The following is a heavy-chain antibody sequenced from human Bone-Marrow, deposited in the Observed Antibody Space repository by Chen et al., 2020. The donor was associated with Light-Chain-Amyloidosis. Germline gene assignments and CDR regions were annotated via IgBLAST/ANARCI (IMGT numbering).Heavy chain of an antibody. D-gene: IGHD5-12*01. J-gene: IGHJ4*02. CDR3: ARRRDGYNFDY. CDR1: GYTFPNYW. CDR2: IYPDDSDA. Sequence: EVQLDQSGPELKKPGESLKIACKGSGYTFPNYWIGWVPQMPGKGLEWMGVIYPDDSDARYSPSFEGQVTISADKSITTAYLQWRSLKASDTAMYYCARRRDGYNFDYWGQGTLVTVSS. V-gene: IGHV5-51*01.